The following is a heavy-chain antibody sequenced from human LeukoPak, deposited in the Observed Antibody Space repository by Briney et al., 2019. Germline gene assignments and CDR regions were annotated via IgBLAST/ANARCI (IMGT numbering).Heavy chain of an antibody. CDR3: ARDLGYGDISGAFDI. Sequence: SETLSLTCTVSGGSISSYYWSWIRQPPGKGLGWIGYIYYSGSTNYNPSLKSRVTISVDTSKNQFSLKLSSVTAADTAVYYCARDLGYGDISGAFDIWGQGTMVTVSS. V-gene: IGHV4-59*01. J-gene: IGHJ3*02. CDR2: IYYSGST. CDR1: GGSISSYY. D-gene: IGHD4-17*01.